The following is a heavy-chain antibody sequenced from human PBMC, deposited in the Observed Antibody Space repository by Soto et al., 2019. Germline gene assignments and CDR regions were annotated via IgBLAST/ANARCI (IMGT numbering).Heavy chain of an antibody. CDR2: ISAYNGNT. CDR3: AREPYCISTSCYLGYYYYYGMDV. V-gene: IGHV1-18*01. Sequence: QVQLVQSGAEVKKPGASVKVSCKASGYTFTSYGISWVRQAPGQGLEWMGWISAYNGNTNYAQKLQGRVTMTTDTSTSTAYMELRSLRSDDTAVYYCAREPYCISTSCYLGYYYYYGMDVWGQGTTVTVSS. CDR1: GYTFTSYG. D-gene: IGHD2-2*01. J-gene: IGHJ6*02.